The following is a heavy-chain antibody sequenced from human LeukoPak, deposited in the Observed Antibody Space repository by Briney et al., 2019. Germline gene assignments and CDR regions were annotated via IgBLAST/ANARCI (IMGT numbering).Heavy chain of an antibody. J-gene: IGHJ4*02. V-gene: IGHV3-74*01. CDR2: INTDGNTR. CDR3: VRDMGYYDKV. CDR1: GFTFSTSW. D-gene: IGHD3-22*01. Sequence: PGGFLRLSCATSGFTFSTSWMHWVRHAPGKGLVWVSRINTDGNTRDYADSVKGRFTISRHNAKNTLYLQMNSLRAEDTAIYYCVRDMGYYDKVWGQGTLVTVSS.